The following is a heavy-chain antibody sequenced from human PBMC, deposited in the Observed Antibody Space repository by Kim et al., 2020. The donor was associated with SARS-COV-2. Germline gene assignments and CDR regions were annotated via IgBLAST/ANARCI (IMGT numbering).Heavy chain of an antibody. V-gene: IGHV4-59*01. J-gene: IGHJ6*03. Sequence: SETLSLTCTVSGGSISSYYWSWIRQPPGKGLEWIGYIYYSGSTNYNPSLKSRVTISVDTSKNQFSLKLSSVTAADTAVYYCARGGYDNIWGSYRPDFYYFQVDVWGKGTTVTVSS. CDR1: GGSISSYY. D-gene: IGHD3-16*02. CDR2: IYYSGST. CDR3: ARGGYDNIWGSYRPDFYYFQVDV.